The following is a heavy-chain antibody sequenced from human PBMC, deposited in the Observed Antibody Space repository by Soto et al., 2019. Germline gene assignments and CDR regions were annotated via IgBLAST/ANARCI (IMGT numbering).Heavy chain of an antibody. V-gene: IGHV3-7*01. Sequence: GRSLRLSCAASGFTFSSYWMSWVRQAPGKGLEWVANIKQDGSEKYYVDSVKGRFTISRDNAKNSLYLQMNRLRAEDTAVYYLARDRRYSHGQVTRRANYYHNGMDVWGQGNTVTVSS. CDR2: IKQDGSEK. CDR1: GFTFSSYW. CDR3: ARDRRYSHGQVTRRANYYHNGMDV. J-gene: IGHJ6*02. D-gene: IGHD5-18*01.